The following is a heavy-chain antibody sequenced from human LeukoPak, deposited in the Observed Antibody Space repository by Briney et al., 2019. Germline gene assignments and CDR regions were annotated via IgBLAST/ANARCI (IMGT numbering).Heavy chain of an antibody. V-gene: IGHV3-64*01. J-gene: IGHJ4*02. CDR2: ISSNGGST. Sequence: GGSLRLSCAASGFTFSSYAMHWVRQAPGKGLEYVSAISSNGGSTYCANSVKGRFTISRDNSKNTLYLQMGSLRAEDMAVYYCARLRGGNSDYWGQGTLVTVSS. CDR3: ARLRGGNSDY. D-gene: IGHD4-23*01. CDR1: GFTFSSYA.